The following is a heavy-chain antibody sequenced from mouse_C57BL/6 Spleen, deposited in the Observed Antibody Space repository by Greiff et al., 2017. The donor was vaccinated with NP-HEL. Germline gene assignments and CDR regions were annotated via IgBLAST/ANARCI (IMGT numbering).Heavy chain of an antibody. CDR2: IRNKANGYTT. CDR3: ARYTYDCEAFAY. D-gene: IGHD2-4*01. J-gene: IGHJ3*01. Sequence: EVKLMESGGGLVQPGGSLSLSCAASGFTFTDYYMSWVRQPPGKALEWLGFIRNKANGYTTEYSASVKGRFTISRDNSQSILYLQMNALRAEDSATYYCARYTYDCEAFAYWGQGTLVTVSA. CDR1: GFTFTDYY. V-gene: IGHV7-3*01.